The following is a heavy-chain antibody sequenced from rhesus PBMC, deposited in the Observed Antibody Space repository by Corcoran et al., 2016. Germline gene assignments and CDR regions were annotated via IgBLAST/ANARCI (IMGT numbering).Heavy chain of an antibody. CDR1: GGSISSSNW. CDR2: LYVGSGST. CDR3: ARRLATVTLSYLDY. V-gene: IGHV4S7*01. J-gene: IGHJ4*01. Sequence: QLQLQESGPGLVKPSETLSLTCAVSGGSISSSNWWSWIRQSPGKGLEWIGYLYVGSGSTSYNPSLKSRVTISTDTSKDQFSLKLSSVTAADTAVYYCARRLATVTLSYLDYWGQGVLVTVSS. D-gene: IGHD5-36*02.